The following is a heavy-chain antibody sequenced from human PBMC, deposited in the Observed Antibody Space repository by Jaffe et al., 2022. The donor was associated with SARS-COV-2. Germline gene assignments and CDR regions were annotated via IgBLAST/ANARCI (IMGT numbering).Heavy chain of an antibody. V-gene: IGHV3-7*01. D-gene: IGHD3-22*01. CDR2: IKQDGSEK. Sequence: EVQLVESGGGLVQPGGSLRLSCAASGFTFSSYWMSWVRQAPGKGLEWVANIKQDGSEKYYVDSVKGRFTISRDNAKNSLYLQMNSLRAEDTAVYYCARNRGLYYYDSSGYYDAFDIWGQGTMVTVSS. CDR1: GFTFSSYW. J-gene: IGHJ3*02. CDR3: ARNRGLYYYDSSGYYDAFDI.